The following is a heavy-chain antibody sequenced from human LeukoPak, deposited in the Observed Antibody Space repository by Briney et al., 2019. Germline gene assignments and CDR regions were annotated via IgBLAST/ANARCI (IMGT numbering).Heavy chain of an antibody. Sequence: GGSLRLSCAASGFTFSSYAMSWVRQAPGEGLEWVSAISGSGGSTYYADSVKGRFTISRDNSKNTLYLQMNSLRAEDTAVYYCAKGRRSSGYYYYFDYWGQGTLVTVSS. CDR3: AKGRRSSGYYYYFDY. V-gene: IGHV3-23*01. CDR1: GFTFSSYA. CDR2: ISGSGGST. D-gene: IGHD3-22*01. J-gene: IGHJ4*02.